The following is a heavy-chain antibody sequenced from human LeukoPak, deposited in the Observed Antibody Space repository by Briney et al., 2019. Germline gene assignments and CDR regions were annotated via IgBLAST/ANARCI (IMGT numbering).Heavy chain of an antibody. CDR3: AKGGLGDTDFDY. CDR2: ISGSGGST. CDR1: GFTFSSYG. V-gene: IGHV3-23*01. Sequence: GGSLRLSCAASGFTFSSYGMSWVRQAPGKGLEWVSAISGSGGSTYHADSVKGRFTISRDNSKNTLYLQMNSLRAEDTAVYYCAKGGLGDTDFDYWGQGTLVTVSS. J-gene: IGHJ4*02. D-gene: IGHD4-17*01.